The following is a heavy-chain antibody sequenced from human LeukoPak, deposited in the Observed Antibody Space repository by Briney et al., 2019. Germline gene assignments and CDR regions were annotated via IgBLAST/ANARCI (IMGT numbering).Heavy chain of an antibody. D-gene: IGHD4-11*01. V-gene: IGHV3-33*01. J-gene: IGHJ4*02. CDR1: GFTFNHFG. CDR3: ARDAQRGFDYSNSLKY. Sequence: PGGSLRLSCAASGFTFNHFGMHWVRQAPGRGPEWVAVIWSDGSNKFYADSVRGRFTISRDDSKKMVYLQMDSLTAEDTAMYCCARDAQRGFDYSNSLKYWGQGTLVTVSS. CDR2: IWSDGSNK.